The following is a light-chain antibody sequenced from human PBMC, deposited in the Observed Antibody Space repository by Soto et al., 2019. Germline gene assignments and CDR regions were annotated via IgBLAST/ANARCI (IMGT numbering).Light chain of an antibody. CDR2: QVS. CDR3: NSYTSSSTLV. J-gene: IGLJ1*01. CDR1: SNDVGPYNY. Sequence: QSVLTQPASVSGSPGQSITISCTGTSNDVGPYNYVSWYQQHPGKAPKLMIYQVSNRPSGVSNRFSGSKSGNTASLTISGLQAEDEADYYCNSYTSSSTLVFGTGTKVTVL. V-gene: IGLV2-14*01.